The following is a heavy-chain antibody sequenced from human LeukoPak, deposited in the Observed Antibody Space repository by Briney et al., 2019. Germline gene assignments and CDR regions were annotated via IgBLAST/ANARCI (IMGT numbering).Heavy chain of an antibody. CDR3: ARVSVVYGMDV. CDR1: GGSINSDY. CDR2: MYYTGST. V-gene: IGHV4-59*01. Sequence: SEALSLTCSVSGGSINSDYWAWIRQPPGKGLEWIGYMYYTGSTNYNPSLKSRVTISLATSKNHFSLKLNSVTAADTAVYYCARVSVVYGMDVWGRGTTVTVSS. J-gene: IGHJ6*02.